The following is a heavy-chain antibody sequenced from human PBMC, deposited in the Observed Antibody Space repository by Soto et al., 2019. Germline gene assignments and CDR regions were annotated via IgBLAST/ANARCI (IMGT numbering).Heavy chain of an antibody. CDR1: GFTFSSYG. Sequence: QVQLVESGGGVVQPGRSLRLSCAASGFTFSSYGMHWVRQAPGKGLEWVAVIWYDGSNKYYADSVKGRFTISRDNSKNTLYLQMNSLRAEDTAVYYCARGGTRFSPPLNTQGTPVLAYWGQGTLVTVSS. CDR3: ARGGTRFSPPLNTQGTPVLAY. J-gene: IGHJ4*02. CDR2: IWYDGSNK. D-gene: IGHD1-1*01. V-gene: IGHV3-33*01.